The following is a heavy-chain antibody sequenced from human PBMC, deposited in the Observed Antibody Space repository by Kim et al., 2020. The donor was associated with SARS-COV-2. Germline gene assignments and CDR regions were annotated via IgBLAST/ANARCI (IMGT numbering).Heavy chain of an antibody. CDR3: ARSNYCSGGSCYYPSFDY. J-gene: IGHJ4*02. Sequence: SRVTISVDTSKNQFSLKLSSVTAADTAVYYCARSNYCSGGSCYYPSFDYWGQGTLVTVSS. D-gene: IGHD2-15*01. V-gene: IGHV4-31*02.